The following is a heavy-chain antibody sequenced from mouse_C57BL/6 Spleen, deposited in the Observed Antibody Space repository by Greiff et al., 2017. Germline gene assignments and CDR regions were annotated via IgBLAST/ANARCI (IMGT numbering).Heavy chain of an antibody. CDR3: ARSITTVVDYYAMDY. J-gene: IGHJ4*01. D-gene: IGHD1-1*01. CDR1: GFNIKDYY. V-gene: IGHV14-2*01. CDR2: IDPEDGET. Sequence: VQLQQSGAELVKPGASVKLSCTASGFNIKDYYMHWVKQRTEQGLEWIGRIDPEDGETKYAPKFQGKATITADTSSNTAYLQLSSLTSEDPAVYYCARSITTVVDYYAMDYWGQGTSVTVSS.